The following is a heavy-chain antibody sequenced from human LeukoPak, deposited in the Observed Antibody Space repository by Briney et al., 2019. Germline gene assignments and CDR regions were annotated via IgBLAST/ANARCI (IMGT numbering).Heavy chain of an antibody. CDR1: GFTFSSYS. V-gene: IGHV3-21*04. CDR2: ISSSSSYI. Sequence: PGGSLRLSCAASGFTFSSYSMNWVRQAPGKGLEWVSSISSSSSYIYYADSVKGRFTISRDNAKNSLYLQMNSLRAEDTAVYYCAKDIGPLNYYDSSGYPEFDPWGQGTLVTVSS. J-gene: IGHJ5*02. CDR3: AKDIGPLNYYDSSGYPEFDP. D-gene: IGHD3-22*01.